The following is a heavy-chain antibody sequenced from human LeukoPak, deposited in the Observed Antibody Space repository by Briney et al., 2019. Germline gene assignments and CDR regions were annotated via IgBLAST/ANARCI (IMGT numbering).Heavy chain of an antibody. D-gene: IGHD3-22*01. J-gene: IGHJ4*02. CDR2: ILYDGNNE. V-gene: IGHV3-30*04. Sequence: GGSLRLSCAASGFIFSTYAMHWVRQAPGKGLEWVALILYDGNNEYYADSVKGHFTISRDNSENTLHLQVNSLRAEDTAVYYCARAGGSYSFDYWGQGALVTVSS. CDR1: GFIFSTYA. CDR3: ARAGGSYSFDY.